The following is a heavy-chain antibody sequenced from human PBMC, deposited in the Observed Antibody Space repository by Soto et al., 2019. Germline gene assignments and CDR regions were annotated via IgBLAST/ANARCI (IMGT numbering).Heavy chain of an antibody. J-gene: IGHJ6*02. V-gene: IGHV4-34*01. CDR3: AKFKNYYYYGLDV. CDR2: INQSGST. CDR1: GGSFSGYY. Sequence: PSETLSLTCGVYGGSFSGYYWSWIRQPPGKGLEWIGAINQSGSTNYNPSLKSRVTMSVDTSKNQFSLSLSSVTAADTAVYYCAKFKNYYYYGLDVWGQGTAVTVSS.